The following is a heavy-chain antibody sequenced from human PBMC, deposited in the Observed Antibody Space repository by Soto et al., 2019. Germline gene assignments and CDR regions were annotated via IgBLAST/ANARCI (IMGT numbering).Heavy chain of an antibody. CDR3: VRDPGSGWEYLQH. J-gene: IGHJ1*01. CDR1: GYTFTSYG. Sequence: QVQMVQSGTEVKKPGASVKVSCKASGYTFTSYGLSWVRQAPGQGLEWMGWISAYNGNTKYAQKVQDRVTMTTDTPTNTAYMELRSLRSDDTAVYYCVRDPGSGWEYLQHWGQGTLVTVSS. CDR2: ISAYNGNT. V-gene: IGHV1-18*01. D-gene: IGHD6-19*01.